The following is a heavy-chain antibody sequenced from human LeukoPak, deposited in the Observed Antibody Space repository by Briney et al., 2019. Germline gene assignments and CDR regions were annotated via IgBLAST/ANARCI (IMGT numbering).Heavy chain of an antibody. J-gene: IGHJ4*02. CDR3: ATAPSISGKRGFDY. D-gene: IGHD2-21*01. CDR1: GYTFTSYY. CDR2: INPSGGST. V-gene: IGHV1-46*01. Sequence: GASVKVSCKASGYTFTSYYMHWVRQAPGQGLEWMGIINPSGGSTSYAQKFQGRVTMTEDTSTDTAYMELSSLRSEDTAVYYCATAPSISGKRGFDYWGQGTLVTVSS.